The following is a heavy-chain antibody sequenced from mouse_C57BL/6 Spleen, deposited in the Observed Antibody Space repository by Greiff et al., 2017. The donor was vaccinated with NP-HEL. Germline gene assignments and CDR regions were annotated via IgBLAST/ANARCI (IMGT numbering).Heavy chain of an antibody. J-gene: IGHJ3*01. Sequence: EVQLVESGGGLVKPGGSLKLSCAASGFTFSSYAMSWVRQTPEKRLEWVATISDGGSYTYYPDNVKGRFTISRDNAKNNLYLQMSHLKSEDTAMYYCASDWDRFASWGQGTLVTVSA. CDR3: ASDWDRFAS. D-gene: IGHD4-1*01. CDR1: GFTFSSYA. CDR2: ISDGGSYT. V-gene: IGHV5-4*01.